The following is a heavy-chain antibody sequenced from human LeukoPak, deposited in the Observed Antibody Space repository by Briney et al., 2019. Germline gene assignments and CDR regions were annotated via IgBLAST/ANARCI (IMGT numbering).Heavy chain of an antibody. J-gene: IGHJ3*02. CDR2: IYYSGTS. Sequence: SQTRSLTCTVSGGSIRSGDSYWSWIRQHPGKGLEWIGYIYYSGTSYYNPSLKSRFIISVDTSKNQFSLKLSSVTAADTAVYYCARREYYYDSSGYHDAFDIWGQGTMVTVSS. CDR3: ARREYYYDSSGYHDAFDI. CDR1: GGSIRSGDSY. D-gene: IGHD3-22*01. V-gene: IGHV4-31*03.